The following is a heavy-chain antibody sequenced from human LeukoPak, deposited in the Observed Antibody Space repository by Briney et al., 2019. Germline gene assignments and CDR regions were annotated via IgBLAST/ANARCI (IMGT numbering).Heavy chain of an antibody. CDR3: ARDRYSSGWYGDFDC. V-gene: IGHV3-30-3*01. CDR2: ISSDGTNN. CDR1: GFTFNSYA. Sequence: PGGSLRLSCAAPGFTFNSYAMHWVRQAPGKGLEWVAVISSDGTNNYYADSVKGRFTISRDNSKNTLYLQVNSLRAEDTAVYYCARDRYSSGWYGDFDCWGQGTLVTVSS. J-gene: IGHJ4*02. D-gene: IGHD6-19*01.